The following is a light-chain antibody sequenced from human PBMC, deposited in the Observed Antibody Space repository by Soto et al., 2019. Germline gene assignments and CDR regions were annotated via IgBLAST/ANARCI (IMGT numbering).Light chain of an antibody. CDR1: QSVRSSY. Sequence: TQSPSTLSASVGDRVTITCRASQSVRSSYLAWYQQKPGQAPRLLIYGASSRATGIPDRFSGSGSGTDFTLTISRLEPEDFAVYYCQQYGSSPATFGQGTKVDIK. V-gene: IGKV3-20*01. J-gene: IGKJ1*01. CDR3: QQYGSSPAT. CDR2: GAS.